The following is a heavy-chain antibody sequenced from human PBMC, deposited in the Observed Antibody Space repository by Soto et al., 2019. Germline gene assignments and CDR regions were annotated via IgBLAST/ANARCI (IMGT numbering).Heavy chain of an antibody. CDR3: ARDGGMQLWTVGWFDP. Sequence: SETLSLTCTVSGGSVSSGIYYWSWIRQPPGKGLEWIGYIYYSGSTNYNPSLKSRVTISVDTSKIQFSLKLSSVTAADTAVYYCARDGGMQLWTVGWFDPWGQGTLVTVSS. J-gene: IGHJ5*02. V-gene: IGHV4-61*01. D-gene: IGHD5-18*01. CDR2: IYYSGST. CDR1: GGSVSSGIYY.